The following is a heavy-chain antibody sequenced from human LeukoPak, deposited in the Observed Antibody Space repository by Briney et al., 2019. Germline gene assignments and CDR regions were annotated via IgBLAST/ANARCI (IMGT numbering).Heavy chain of an antibody. J-gene: IGHJ4*02. Sequence: ASVKVSCKASGYTFTSYYMHWVRQAPGQGLEWMGIINPSGGSTSYAQKFQGRVTMTRDMSTSTVYMELSSLRSEDTAVYYCARDLSHYDSSGFFDYWGQGALVTVSS. V-gene: IGHV1-46*01. CDR1: GYTFTSYY. CDR3: ARDLSHYDSSGFFDY. D-gene: IGHD3-22*01. CDR2: INPSGGST.